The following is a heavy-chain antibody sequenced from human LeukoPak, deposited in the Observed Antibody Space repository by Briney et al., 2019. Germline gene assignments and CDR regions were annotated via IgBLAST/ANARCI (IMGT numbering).Heavy chain of an antibody. Sequence: ASVKVSCKASGYTFTSYGISWVRQAPGQGLEWMGWISAYNGSTNYAQELQGRVTMTTDTSTSTAYMELRSLRSDDTAVYYCARGSGRHYYYYGMDVWGQGTTVTVSS. CDR2: ISAYNGST. CDR1: GYTFTSYG. D-gene: IGHD1-26*01. J-gene: IGHJ6*02. V-gene: IGHV1-18*01. CDR3: ARGSGRHYYYYGMDV.